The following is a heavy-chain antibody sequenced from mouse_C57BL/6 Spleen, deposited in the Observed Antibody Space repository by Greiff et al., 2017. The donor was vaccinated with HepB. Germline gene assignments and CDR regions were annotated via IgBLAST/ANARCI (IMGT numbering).Heavy chain of an antibody. D-gene: IGHD2-4*01. V-gene: IGHV1-59*01. CDR1: GYTFTSYW. CDR3: ARGGYDYDGFAY. Sequence: QVQLQQSGAELVRPGTSVKLSCKASGYTFTSYWMHWVKQRPGQGLEWIGVIDPSDSYTNYNQKFKGKATLTVDTSSSTAYMQLSSLTSEDAAVYYCARGGYDYDGFAYWGQGTLVTVSA. J-gene: IGHJ3*01. CDR2: IDPSDSYT.